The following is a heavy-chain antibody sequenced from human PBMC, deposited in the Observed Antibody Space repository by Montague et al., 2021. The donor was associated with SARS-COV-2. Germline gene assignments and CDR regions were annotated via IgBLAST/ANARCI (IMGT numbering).Heavy chain of an antibody. D-gene: IGHD6-19*01. Sequence: KSDYAPSVRGRLTVNPDASKNEFSLELNYVTPEDTAVYYCVRYSGWFYFDFWGQGTLVTVS. CDR3: VRYSGWFYFDF. J-gene: IGHJ4*02. CDR2: KS. V-gene: IGHV6-1*01.